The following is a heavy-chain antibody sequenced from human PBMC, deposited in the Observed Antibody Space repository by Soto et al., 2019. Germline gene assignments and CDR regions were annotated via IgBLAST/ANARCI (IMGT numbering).Heavy chain of an antibody. CDR2: ISSSSSYI. D-gene: IGHD1-1*01. CDR3: ARDTTNWAVYYYYGMDV. CDR1: GFTFSSYS. V-gene: IGHV3-21*01. J-gene: IGHJ6*02. Sequence: GGSLRLSCAASGFTFSSYSMNWVRQAPGKGLEWVSSISSSSSYIYYADSVKGRFTISRDNAKNSLYLQMNSLRAEDTAVYYCARDTTNWAVYYYYGMDVWGQGTTVTVSS.